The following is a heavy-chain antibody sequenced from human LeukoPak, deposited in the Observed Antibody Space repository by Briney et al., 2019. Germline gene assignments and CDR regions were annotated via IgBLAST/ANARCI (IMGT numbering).Heavy chain of an antibody. D-gene: IGHD5-24*01. J-gene: IGHJ4*02. V-gene: IGHV4-39*02. CDR3: AGFSVEIAIWTDY. CDR1: GVSISSSTYY. CDR2: LSFSGGT. Sequence: PSETLSLTCTVSGVSISSSTYYWGWVRQPPGKGLEWIGSLSFSGGTYYNPSLKSRVTISVDTSENHLSLKMTSMTAADTAVYYCAGFSVEIAIWTDYWGQGTLVIVSS.